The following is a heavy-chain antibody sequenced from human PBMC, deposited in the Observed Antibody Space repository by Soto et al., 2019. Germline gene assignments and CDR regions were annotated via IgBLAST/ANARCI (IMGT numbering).Heavy chain of an antibody. D-gene: IGHD5-18*01. J-gene: IGHJ4*02. CDR1: GFTVSSNY. CDR3: AIDEYSYGYSAY. CDR2: IYSDGST. Sequence: GGSLRLSCAASGFTVSSNYMSWVRQAPGKGLEWVSVIYSDGSTYYADSVKGRFTISRDNSKNTVYLQMNSLRADDTAVYYCAIDEYSYGYSAYWGQGTLVTVSS. V-gene: IGHV3-53*01.